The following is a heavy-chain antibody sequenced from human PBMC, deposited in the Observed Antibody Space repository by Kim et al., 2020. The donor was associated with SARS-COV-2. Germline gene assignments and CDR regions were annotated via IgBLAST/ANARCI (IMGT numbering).Heavy chain of an antibody. Sequence: SETLSLTCTVSGGSISSGSYYWSWIRQPAGKGLEWIGRIYTSGSTNYNPSLKSRVTISVDTSKNQFSLKLSSVTAADTAVYYCATSIAAAGSAVWYFDLWGRGTLVTVSS. V-gene: IGHV4-61*02. CDR3: ATSIAAAGSAVWYFDL. CDR2: IYTSGST. J-gene: IGHJ2*01. D-gene: IGHD6-13*01. CDR1: GGSISSGSYY.